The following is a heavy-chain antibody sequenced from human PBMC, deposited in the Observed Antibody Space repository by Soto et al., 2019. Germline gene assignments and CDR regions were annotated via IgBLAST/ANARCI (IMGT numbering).Heavy chain of an antibody. Sequence: GGSRKLSCVVYGLTFSASAMHWVRQASGKGLEWVGRIRNKGDNYATVYAAPVQGRFTISRDDSKSMAYLPMNSLKTEDTAVYHCCTHDARWGSCDYWGQGTRVTVSS. D-gene: IGHD2-21*01. CDR1: GLTFSASA. J-gene: IGHJ4*02. CDR3: CTHDARWGSCDY. CDR2: IRNKGDNYAT. V-gene: IGHV3-73*01.